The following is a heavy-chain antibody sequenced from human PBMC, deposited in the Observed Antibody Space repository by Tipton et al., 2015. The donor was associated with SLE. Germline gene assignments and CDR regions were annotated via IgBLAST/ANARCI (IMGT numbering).Heavy chain of an antibody. J-gene: IGHJ4*02. CDR2: ITGTGDNT. CDR3: AKTLWKQLWSTFDS. CDR1: GFTFSSNA. V-gene: IGHV3-23*04. Sequence: QLVQSGGGLVQPGGTLRLSCAASGFTFSSNAMSWVRQAPGKGLDWVSAITGTGDNTHYADSVKGRFTISRDNSKNTLYLQMDSLRADDTAVYYCAKTLWKQLWSTFDSWGQGTLVTVSS. D-gene: IGHD5-18*01.